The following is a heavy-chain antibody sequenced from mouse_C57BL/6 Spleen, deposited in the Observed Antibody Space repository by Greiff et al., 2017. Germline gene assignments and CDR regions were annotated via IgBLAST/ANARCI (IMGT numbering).Heavy chain of an antibody. V-gene: IGHV1-55*01. CDR3: AREGQRRPLD. CDR1: GYTFTSYW. CDR2: IYPGSGST. D-gene: IGHD3-2*02. Sequence: VQLQQPGAELVKPGASVKMSCKASGYTFTSYWITWVKQRPGQGLEWIGDIYPGSGSTNYNEKFKSKATLTVDTSSSTAYMQLSSLTSEGAAVYYCAREGQRRPLDWGQGTTLTGSS. J-gene: IGHJ2*01.